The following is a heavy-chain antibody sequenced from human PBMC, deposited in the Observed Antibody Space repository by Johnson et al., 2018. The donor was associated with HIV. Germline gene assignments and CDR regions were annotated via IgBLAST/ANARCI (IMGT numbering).Heavy chain of an antibody. CDR3: ARDPLVGTVTVGAFDI. CDR2: IRYDGSNK. J-gene: IGHJ3*02. CDR1: GFTFTSYG. Sequence: QVQLVESGGGVVQPGGSLRLSCAASGFTFTSYGMHWVRQAPGKGLEWVAFIRYDGSNKYYADSVKGRFTISRDNSKNTLYLQMNSLRAEDTAVYFCARDPLVGTVTVGAFDIWGQGTMVTVSS. D-gene: IGHD1-26*01. V-gene: IGHV3-30*02.